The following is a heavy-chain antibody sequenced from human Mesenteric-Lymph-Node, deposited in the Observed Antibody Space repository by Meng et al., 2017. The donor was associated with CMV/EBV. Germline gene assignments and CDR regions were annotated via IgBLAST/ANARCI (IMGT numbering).Heavy chain of an antibody. CDR1: GGSFSGYY. J-gene: IGHJ4*02. CDR2: INHSGST. V-gene: IGHV4-34*01. CDR3: ARGRNSGYAY. Sequence: GSLRLSCAVYGGSFSGYYWSWIRQPPGKGLEWIGEINHSGSTNYNPSLKSRVTISVDTSKNQFSLKLSSVTAADTAVYYCARGRNSGYAYWGQGTLVTVSS. D-gene: IGHD3-22*01.